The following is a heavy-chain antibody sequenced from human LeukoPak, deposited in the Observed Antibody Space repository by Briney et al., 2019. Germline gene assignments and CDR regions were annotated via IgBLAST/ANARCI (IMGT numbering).Heavy chain of an antibody. D-gene: IGHD4-17*01. CDR1: GFTFSFYE. CDR3: AKGKDYGHYSFDY. V-gene: IGHV3-48*03. Sequence: GGSLRLSCAASGFTFSFYEMNWVRQAPGKGLEWVSYISSSRSTIYYADSVKGRFTISRDNAKNSLYLQMNSLRDEDTALYYCAKGKDYGHYSFDYWGQGTLVIVSA. CDR2: ISSSRSTI. J-gene: IGHJ4*02.